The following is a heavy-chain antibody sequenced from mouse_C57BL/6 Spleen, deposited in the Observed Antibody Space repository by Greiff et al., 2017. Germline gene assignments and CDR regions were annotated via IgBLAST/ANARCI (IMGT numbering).Heavy chain of an antibody. V-gene: IGHV1-62-2*01. CDR2: FYPGSGSI. D-gene: IGHD2-4*01. CDR3: ARHEGGGYDYDSLFAY. Sequence: VQLQESGAELVKPGASVKLSCKASGYTFTEYTIHWVKQRSGQGLEWIGWFYPGSGSIKYNEKFKDKATLTADKSSSTVYMELSRLTSEDSAVYFCARHEGGGYDYDSLFAYWGQGTLVTVSA. J-gene: IGHJ3*01. CDR1: GYTFTEYT.